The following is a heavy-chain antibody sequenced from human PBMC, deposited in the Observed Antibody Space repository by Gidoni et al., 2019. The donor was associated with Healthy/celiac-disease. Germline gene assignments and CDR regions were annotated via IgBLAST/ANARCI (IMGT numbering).Heavy chain of an antibody. J-gene: IGHJ4*02. V-gene: IGHV4-31*03. D-gene: IGHD3-10*01. CDR2: IYNSGST. Sequence: QVQLQESGPGLVKPSPPLSPTCTVPGGSISRGGYYWSWIRQHPGKGLEWTGYIYNSGSTYYNPSLKSRVTISVDTSKNQFSLKLSSVTAADTAVYYCARLKNSLGGIVYFDYWGQGTLVTVSS. CDR1: GGSISRGGYY. CDR3: ARLKNSLGGIVYFDY.